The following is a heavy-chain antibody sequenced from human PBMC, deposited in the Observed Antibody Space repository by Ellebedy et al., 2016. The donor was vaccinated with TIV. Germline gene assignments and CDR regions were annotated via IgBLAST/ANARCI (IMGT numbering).Heavy chain of an antibody. CDR2: IYTSGST. CDR3: AREGYCSSTSCYKGGYYYYYMDV. J-gene: IGHJ6*03. V-gene: IGHV4-4*07. Sequence: SETLSLTXTVSGGSISSYYWSWIRQPAGKGLEWIGRIYTSGSTNYNPSLKSRVTMSVDTSKNQFSLKLSSVTAADTAVYYCAREGYCSSTSCYKGGYYYYYMDVWGKGTTVTVSS. D-gene: IGHD2-2*02. CDR1: GGSISSYY.